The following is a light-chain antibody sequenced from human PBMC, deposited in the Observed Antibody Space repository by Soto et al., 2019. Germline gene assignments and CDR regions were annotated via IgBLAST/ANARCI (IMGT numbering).Light chain of an antibody. Sequence: EIVLTQSTDSLAVSLGERAIINCKSIRIVSHSCDNNNFLGWYQQRPGQPPELLFYWSSTRESGDPDRLRGSASVRHFTRTINSLQAQDVAVYFCQQYYSSPPPYAQQTKVDIK. J-gene: IGKJ1*01. CDR1: RIVSHSCDNNNF. CDR2: WSS. CDR3: QQYYSSPPP. V-gene: IGKV4-1*01.